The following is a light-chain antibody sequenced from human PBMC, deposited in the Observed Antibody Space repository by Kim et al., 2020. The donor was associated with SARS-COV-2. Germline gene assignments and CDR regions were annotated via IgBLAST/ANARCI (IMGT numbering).Light chain of an antibody. CDR2: EAS. CDR3: QQYYGYPLT. J-gene: IGKJ4*01. CDR1: QSFSRS. Sequence: AFVGDRVTFTCRTSQSFSRSLAWYQQKPGQAPKLLIYEASTLEDGVPSRFSGSGSGTKFTLTISSLQPDDFATYYCQQYYGYPLTFGGGTKVDIK. V-gene: IGKV1-5*01.